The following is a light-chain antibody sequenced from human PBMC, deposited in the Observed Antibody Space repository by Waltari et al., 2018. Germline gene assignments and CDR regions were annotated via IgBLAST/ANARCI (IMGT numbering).Light chain of an antibody. CDR2: DDK. Sequence: YVLTQPSSLSVAPGQTATMTCGGDNIGSKSVHWSQNKAGQAPVLVVFDDKNRPSGISERFSGSNSDNTATLTISWAEVEDEADYYCHVWDSGTNHVVFGGGTKLTVL. V-gene: IGLV3-21*02. CDR3: HVWDSGTNHVV. J-gene: IGLJ2*01. CDR1: NIGSKS.